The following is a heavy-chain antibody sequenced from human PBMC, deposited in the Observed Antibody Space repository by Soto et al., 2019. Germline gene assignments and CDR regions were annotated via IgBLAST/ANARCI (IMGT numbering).Heavy chain of an antibody. CDR3: ARRLHLNWFDP. D-gene: IGHD4-4*01. CDR2: IYWDDDK. J-gene: IGHJ5*02. CDR1: GFSLRTSGVG. Sequence: GPTLVNPTQTLTLTCTFSGFSLRTSGVGVGWIRQPPGKAVEWLALIYWDDDKRYSPFLKSRLTITKDTSKNQVVLTMTNMDPVDTATYYCARRLHLNWFDPWGQGIMVTVSS. V-gene: IGHV2-5*02.